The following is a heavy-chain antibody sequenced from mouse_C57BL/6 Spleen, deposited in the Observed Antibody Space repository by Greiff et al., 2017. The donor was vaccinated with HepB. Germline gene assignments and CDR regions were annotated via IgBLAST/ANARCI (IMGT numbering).Heavy chain of an antibody. Sequence: EVQGVESGGGLVKPGGSLKLSCAASGFTFSSYAMSWVRQTPEKRLEWVATISDGGSYTYYPDNVKGRFTISRDNAKNNLYLQMSHLKSEDTAMYYCARDDYYSKGRDYWGQGTSVTVSS. V-gene: IGHV5-4*01. J-gene: IGHJ4*01. D-gene: IGHD2-5*01. CDR2: ISDGGSYT. CDR1: GFTFSSYA. CDR3: ARDDYYSKGRDY.